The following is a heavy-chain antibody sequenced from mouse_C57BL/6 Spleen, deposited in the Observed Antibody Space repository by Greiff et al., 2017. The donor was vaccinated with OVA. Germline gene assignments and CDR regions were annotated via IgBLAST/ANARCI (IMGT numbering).Heavy chain of an antibody. CDR2: IHPNSGST. CDR3: ARSGGNYLYAMDY. V-gene: IGHV1-64*01. Sequence: VQLQQSGAELVKPGASVKLSCKASGYTFTSYWMHWVKQRPGQGLEWIGMIHPNSGSTNYNEKFKSKATLTVDKSSSTAYMQLSSLTSEASAVYDCARSGGNYLYAMDYWGQGTSVTVSS. J-gene: IGHJ4*01. CDR1: GYTFTSYW. D-gene: IGHD2-1*01.